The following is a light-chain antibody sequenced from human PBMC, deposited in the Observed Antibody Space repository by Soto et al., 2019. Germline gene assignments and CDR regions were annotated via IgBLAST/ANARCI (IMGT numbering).Light chain of an antibody. CDR1: QSIGSW. J-gene: IGKJ1*01. V-gene: IGKV1-5*03. CDR2: YVS. CDR3: QQYNTNPST. Sequence: DIQMTQSPSTLSASVGDRVTITCRASQSIGSWLAWFQQKAGKAPKLLSYYVSGLESGVPSRFSGSGSGTEFTLTISSLQPDDFATYYCQQYNTNPSTCGQGTKVEIK.